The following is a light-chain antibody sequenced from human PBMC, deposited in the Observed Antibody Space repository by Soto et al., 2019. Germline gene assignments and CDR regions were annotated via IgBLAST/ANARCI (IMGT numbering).Light chain of an antibody. CDR3: SSYTSRNTYV. CDR1: SSDAGVYNY. CDR2: EVS. Sequence: QSVLTQPASVSGSPGQSITISCAETSSDAGVYNYLSWYQQHPGKAPRALIYEVSNRPSGVSNRFSGSRSGNTASLTISGLQAWEEADYYCSSYTSRNTYVCGSGTKVTGL. J-gene: IGLJ1*01. V-gene: IGLV2-14*01.